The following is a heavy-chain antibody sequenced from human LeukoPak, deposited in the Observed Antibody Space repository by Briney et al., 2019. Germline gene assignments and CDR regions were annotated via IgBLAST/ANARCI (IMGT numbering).Heavy chain of an antibody. CDR2: IKYSGST. CDR3: ARVRGLGVISPYFDY. Sequence: PSETLSLTCSVSGGSISSHCWGWLRRPPGKGLEWLGCIKYSGSTHYNPSLESRVTISVDTSKNQFSLKLSSVTAADTAVYYCARVRGLGVISPYFDYWGQGILVTVSS. V-gene: IGHV4-59*08. CDR1: GGSISSHC. D-gene: IGHD3-16*02. J-gene: IGHJ4*02.